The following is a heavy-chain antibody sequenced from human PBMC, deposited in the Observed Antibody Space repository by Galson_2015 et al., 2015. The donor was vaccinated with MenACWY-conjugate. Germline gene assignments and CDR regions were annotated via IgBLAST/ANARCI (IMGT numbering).Heavy chain of an antibody. CDR2: INVGSGTT. V-gene: IGHV1-3*01. CDR1: GSTFSNYA. CDR3: ARAHLGYGYDYFDP. D-gene: IGHD5-18*01. J-gene: IGHJ5*02. Sequence: SVKVSCKASGSTFSNYAMHWLRQAPGQGLEYMGWINVGSGTTRSSQKFQDRVTIITDPSANTAYMELSSLRSEDTAVYFCARAHLGYGYDYFDPWGQGTLVTVSS.